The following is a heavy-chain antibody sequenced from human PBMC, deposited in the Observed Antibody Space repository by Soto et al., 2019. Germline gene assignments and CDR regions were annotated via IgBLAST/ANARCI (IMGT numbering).Heavy chain of an antibody. J-gene: IGHJ6*02. D-gene: IGHD3-10*01. Sequence: ASVKVSCKASGYTFTSYGISWVRQAPGQGLEWMGWISAYNGNTNYAQKLQGRVTMTTDTSTSTAYMELRSLRPDDTAVYYCARLNVITMVRGVYYYYYGMDVWGQGTTVTVSS. CDR3: ARLNVITMVRGVYYYYYGMDV. CDR1: GYTFTSYG. V-gene: IGHV1-18*01. CDR2: ISAYNGNT.